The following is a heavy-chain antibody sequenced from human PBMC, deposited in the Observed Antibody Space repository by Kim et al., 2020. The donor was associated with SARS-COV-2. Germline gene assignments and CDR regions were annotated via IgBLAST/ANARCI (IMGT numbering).Heavy chain of an antibody. CDR3: ARDGLDKVRGVSEPFDP. J-gene: IGHJ5*02. Sequence: SVKVSCKASGGTFSSYAISWVRQAPGQGLEWMGGIIPIFGTANYAQKFQGRVTITADESTSTAYMELRSLRSEDTAVYYCARDGLDKVRGVSEPFDPWGQGTLVTVSS. CDR2: IIPIFGTA. CDR1: GGTFSSYA. D-gene: IGHD3-10*01. V-gene: IGHV1-69*13.